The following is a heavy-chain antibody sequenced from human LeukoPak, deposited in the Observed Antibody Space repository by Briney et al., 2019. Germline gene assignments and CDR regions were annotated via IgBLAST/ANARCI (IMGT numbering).Heavy chain of an antibody. CDR3: ARDGCGGSCFHYYYYYMDV. Sequence: SETLSLTCTVSSGSISSSNYYWSWIRQPAGKGLEWIGRISAIGSTNYNPSLNSRVTISIDTSKNQFSLKLSSVTAADTAVYYCARDGCGGSCFHYYYYYMDVWGKGTTVTVSS. CDR1: SGSISSSNYY. CDR2: ISAIGST. D-gene: IGHD2-15*01. V-gene: IGHV4-61*02. J-gene: IGHJ6*03.